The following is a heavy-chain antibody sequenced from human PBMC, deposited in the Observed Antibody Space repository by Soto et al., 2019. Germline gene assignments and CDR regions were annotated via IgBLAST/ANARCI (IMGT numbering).Heavy chain of an antibody. CDR3: AGGGVRGVITRTRDYYGMDV. J-gene: IGHJ6*02. V-gene: IGHV5-51*01. D-gene: IGHD3-10*01. CDR2: IYPGDSDT. CDR1: GYSFTSYW. Sequence: PGESLKISCKGSGYSFTSYWIGWVRQMPGKGLEWMGIIYPGDSDTRYSPSFQGQVTISADKSISTAYLQWSSLKASETAMYYCAGGGVRGVITRTRDYYGMDVWGQGTTVTAS.